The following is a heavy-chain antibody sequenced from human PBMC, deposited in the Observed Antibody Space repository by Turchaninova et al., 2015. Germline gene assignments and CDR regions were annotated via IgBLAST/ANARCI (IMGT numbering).Heavy chain of an antibody. D-gene: IGHD3-22*01. CDR1: GGSFSGYD. Sequence: QVQLQQWGAGRLKPWETLSLPCAVYGGSFSGYDWSWTRHPTGKGLEWIGEINHSASTNYTPSLKSRVTISVDTSKNQFSLKLSSVTAADTAVYYCARASYYYDSIGYNGIVVDYWGQGTLVTVSS. CDR3: ARASYYYDSIGYNGIVVDY. J-gene: IGHJ4*02. V-gene: IGHV4-34*01. CDR2: INHSAST.